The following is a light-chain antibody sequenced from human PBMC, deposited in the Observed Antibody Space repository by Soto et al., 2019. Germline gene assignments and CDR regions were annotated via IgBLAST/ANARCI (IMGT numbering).Light chain of an antibody. Sequence: QSVVTQPASVYGSPGQSVTISCSGSDIGNYNLVSWYQHLPGRAPKLLIFEVTMRPSGISDRFSGSKSASTASLTISGLHAEDEGDDYCASYAGSRNYVFGSGTKLTVL. V-gene: IGLV2-23*02. CDR3: ASYAGSRNYV. CDR2: EVT. CDR1: SDIGNYNL. J-gene: IGLJ1*01.